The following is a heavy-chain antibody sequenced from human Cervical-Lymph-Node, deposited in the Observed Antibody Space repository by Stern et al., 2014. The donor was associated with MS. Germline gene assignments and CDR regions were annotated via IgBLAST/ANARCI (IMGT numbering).Heavy chain of an antibody. D-gene: IGHD6-19*01. CDR2: ISWNTGSI. CDR3: AKDISASLDTFDI. J-gene: IGHJ3*02. CDR1: GFTFDDYA. V-gene: IGHV3-9*01. Sequence: VQLVQSGGGLVQPGRSLRLTCAASGFTFDDYAMHWVRQVPGKGLEWVSGISWNTGSIGYADSVKGRFTISRDSANSSLNLQMNSLRPEDTALYYCAKDISASLDTFDIWGQGTMVTVSS.